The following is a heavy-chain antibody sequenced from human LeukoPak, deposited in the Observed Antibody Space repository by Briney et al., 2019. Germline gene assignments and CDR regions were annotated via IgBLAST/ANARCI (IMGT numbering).Heavy chain of an antibody. Sequence: QSGGSLRLSCAASGFTFKTYSMVWVRQAPGKGLEWVSYISSGGGGIHYADSVKGRFTTSRENAQNSLYLQMNSLRDEDTAVYYCARVGVGTWASSWDHWGQGTLVTVSS. J-gene: IGHJ4*02. V-gene: IGHV3-48*02. D-gene: IGHD2-15*01. CDR1: GFTFKTYS. CDR3: ARVGVGTWASSWDH. CDR2: ISSGGGGI.